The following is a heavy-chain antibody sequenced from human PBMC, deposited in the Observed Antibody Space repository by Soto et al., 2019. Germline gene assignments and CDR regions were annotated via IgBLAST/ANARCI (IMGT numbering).Heavy chain of an antibody. Sequence: SLRLSCAASGFTFSSYAMSWVRQAPGKGLEWVSAISGSGGSTYYADSVKGRFTISRDNSKNTLYLQMNSLRAEDTAVYYCAKWGTRGLTYYYDSSGARRAFDIWGQGTMVTVSS. J-gene: IGHJ3*02. D-gene: IGHD3-22*01. CDR2: ISGSGGST. CDR3: AKWGTRGLTYYYDSSGARRAFDI. CDR1: GFTFSSYA. V-gene: IGHV3-23*01.